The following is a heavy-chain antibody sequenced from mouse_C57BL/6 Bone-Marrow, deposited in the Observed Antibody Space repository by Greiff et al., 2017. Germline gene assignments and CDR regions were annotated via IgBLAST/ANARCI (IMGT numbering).Heavy chain of an antibody. CDR3: ARFRSSWFAY. CDR2: IYPRSGNT. CDR1: GYTFTSSG. J-gene: IGHJ3*01. V-gene: IGHV1-81*01. D-gene: IGHD3-2*02. Sequence: QVQLQQSGAELARPGASVKLSCKASGYTFTSSGISWVKQRTGQGLEWIGGIYPRSGNTYYNEKFKGKDTLTADKSSSTAYMELSSLTSEDSAVYFCARFRSSWFAYWGQGTLVTVSA.